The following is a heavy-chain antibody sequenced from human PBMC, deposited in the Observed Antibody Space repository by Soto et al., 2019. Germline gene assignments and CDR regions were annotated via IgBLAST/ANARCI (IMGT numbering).Heavy chain of an antibody. CDR1: GFTFSSYG. V-gene: IGHV3-33*01. CDR2: IWYDGSNK. J-gene: IGHJ6*02. D-gene: IGHD6-19*01. CDR3: AREYSSGWYGGRYYYYYGMDV. Sequence: GGSLRLSCAASGFTFSSYGMHWVRQAPGKGLEWVAVIWYDGSNKYYADSVKGRFTISRDNSKNTLYLQMNSLRAEDTAVYYCAREYSSGWYGGRYYYYYGMDVWGQGTTVTVSS.